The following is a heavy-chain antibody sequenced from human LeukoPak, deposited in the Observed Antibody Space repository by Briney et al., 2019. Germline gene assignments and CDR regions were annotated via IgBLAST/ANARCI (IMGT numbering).Heavy chain of an antibody. D-gene: IGHD6-13*01. CDR1: GYSISSGYY. Sequence: SETLSLTCTVSGYSISSGYYWGWIRQPPGKGLEWIGSIYHSGSTYYNPSLKSRVTISVDTSKNQFSLKLSSVTAADTAVYYCARDRVFGPIDPWGQGTLVTVSS. V-gene: IGHV4-38-2*02. J-gene: IGHJ5*02. CDR3: ARDRVFGPIDP. CDR2: IYHSGST.